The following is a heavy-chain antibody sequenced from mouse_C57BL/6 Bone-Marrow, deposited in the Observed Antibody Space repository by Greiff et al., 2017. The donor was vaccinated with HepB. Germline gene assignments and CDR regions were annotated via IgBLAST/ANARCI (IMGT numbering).Heavy chain of an antibody. J-gene: IGHJ1*03. Sequence: EVQRVESEGGLVQPGSSMKLSCTASGFTFSDYYMAWVRQVPEKGLEWVANINYDGSSTYYLDSLKSRFIISRDNAKNILYLQMSSLKSEDTATYYCARDQAVVAHWYFDVWGTGTTVTVSS. CDR1: GFTFSDYY. CDR2: INYDGSST. CDR3: ARDQAVVAHWYFDV. V-gene: IGHV5-16*01. D-gene: IGHD1-1*01.